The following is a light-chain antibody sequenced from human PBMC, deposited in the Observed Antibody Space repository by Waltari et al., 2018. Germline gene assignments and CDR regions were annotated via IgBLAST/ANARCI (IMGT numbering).Light chain of an antibody. CDR2: GVS. CDR1: GSDIGGFNY. Sequence: QSALTQPASVSGSPGQSITISCSGTGSDIGGFNYVSWYQQRPGKAPKLLIYGVSERPSGVSDRFSGSKSGNPASLTISGLQAEDDSDYYCCSYTTTTTWVFGGGTKLTVL. V-gene: IGLV2-14*03. CDR3: CSYTTTTTWV. J-gene: IGLJ3*02.